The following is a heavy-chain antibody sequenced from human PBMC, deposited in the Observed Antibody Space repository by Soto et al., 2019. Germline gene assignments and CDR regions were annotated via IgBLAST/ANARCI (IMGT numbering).Heavy chain of an antibody. J-gene: IGHJ4*02. CDR3: TRVIVVAILYYFEY. CDR2: IRSEAYGGTT. CDR1: GFTFGDYA. D-gene: IGHD2-2*02. Sequence: GSLLLSCTTSGFTFGDYAMSWVRQAPGKGLEWVGFIRSEAYGGTTEYAVSVKGRFTISRDDFKSVAYLQMNSLKTEDTAVYLCTRVIVVAILYYFEYWGQGSLVTSPQ. V-gene: IGHV3-49*04.